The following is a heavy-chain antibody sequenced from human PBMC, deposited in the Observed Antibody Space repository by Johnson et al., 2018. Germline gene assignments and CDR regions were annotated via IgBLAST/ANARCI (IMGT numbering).Heavy chain of an antibody. J-gene: IGHJ3*02. CDR1: GGSFSGYY. Sequence: QVQLQQWGAGLLKPSETLSLTCAVYGGSFSGYYWSWIRQPPGKGLEWIGEINHSGSTNYNPSLKRRVTISVDTSKNQFSLKLSSVTAADPAVYYCARRDGYKFGVFAIWGQGTMVTVSS. CDR3: ARRDGYKFGVFAI. CDR2: INHSGST. D-gene: IGHD5-24*01. V-gene: IGHV4-34*01.